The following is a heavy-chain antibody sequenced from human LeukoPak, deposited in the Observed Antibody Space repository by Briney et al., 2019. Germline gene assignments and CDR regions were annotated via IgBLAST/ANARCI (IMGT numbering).Heavy chain of an antibody. J-gene: IGHJ4*02. CDR2: ISAYNGNT. CDR3: ARDYGSTSCYARCYFDY. CDR1: GYTFTSYG. D-gene: IGHD2-2*01. Sequence: ASVKVSCKASGYTFTSYGISWVRQAPGQGLEWMGWISAYNGNTNYAQKLQGRVTMTTDTSTSTAYMELRSLRSDDTAVYYCARDYGSTSCYARCYFDYWGQGTLVTVSS. V-gene: IGHV1-18*01.